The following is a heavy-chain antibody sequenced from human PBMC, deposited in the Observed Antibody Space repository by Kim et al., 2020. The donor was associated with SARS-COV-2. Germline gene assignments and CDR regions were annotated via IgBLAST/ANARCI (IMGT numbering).Heavy chain of an antibody. CDR2: INHSGST. CDR3: ARGFGSSWLRERFDP. Sequence: SETLSLTCAVYGGSFSGYYWSWIRQPPGKGLEWIGEINHSGSTNYNPSLKSRVTISVDTSKNQFSLKLSSVTAADTAVYYCARGFGSSWLRERFDPWGQGTLVTVSS. J-gene: IGHJ5*02. D-gene: IGHD6-13*01. V-gene: IGHV4-34*01. CDR1: GGSFSGYY.